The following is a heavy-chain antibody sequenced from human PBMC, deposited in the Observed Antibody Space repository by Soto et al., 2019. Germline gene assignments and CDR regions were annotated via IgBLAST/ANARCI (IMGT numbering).Heavy chain of an antibody. CDR2: ISGSGGST. V-gene: IGHV3-23*01. J-gene: IGHJ4*02. CDR1: GFTFSSYA. Sequence: GGSLRLSCAASGFTFSSYAMSWVRQAPGKGLEWVSAISGSGGSTYYADSVKGRFTISRDNSKNTLYLQMNSLRAEDTAVYYCAKTPCSSTSCYAIDYWGQGTLVTVSS. D-gene: IGHD2-2*01. CDR3: AKTPCSSTSCYAIDY.